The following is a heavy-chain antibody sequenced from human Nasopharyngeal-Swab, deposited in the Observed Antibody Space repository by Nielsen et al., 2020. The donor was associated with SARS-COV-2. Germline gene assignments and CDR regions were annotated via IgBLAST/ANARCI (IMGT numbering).Heavy chain of an antibody. D-gene: IGHD3-10*01. V-gene: IGHV3-64D*09. J-gene: IGHJ4*02. CDR2: ISSNGGST. CDR3: VRITMVRGADY. Sequence: GESLKISCSASGFTFSSYAMHWVHQAPGKGLEYVSAISSNGGSTYYADSVKGRFTISRDNSKNTLYLQMSSLRAEDTAVYYCVRITMVRGADYWGQGTLVTVSS. CDR1: GFTFSSYA.